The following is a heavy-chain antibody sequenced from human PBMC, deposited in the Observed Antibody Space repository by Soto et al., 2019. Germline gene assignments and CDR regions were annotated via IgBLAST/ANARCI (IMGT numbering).Heavy chain of an antibody. CDR1: GFTFSDYA. D-gene: IGHD2-2*01. CDR2: IDGSSATT. J-gene: IGHJ6*02. CDR3: ARDRRPSIYSGLAV. V-gene: IGHV3-23*01. Sequence: PGGSLRLSCAASGFTFSDYAMSWFRQAPGKGLEWVSAIDGSSATTNYADSVKGRFTISRDNSKNTLFLHMSGLSAEDTAVYYCARDRRPSIYSGLAVWGQGTTVTVSS.